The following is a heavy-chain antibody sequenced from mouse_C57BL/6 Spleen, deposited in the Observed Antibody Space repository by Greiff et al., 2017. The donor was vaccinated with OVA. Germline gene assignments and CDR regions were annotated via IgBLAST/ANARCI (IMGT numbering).Heavy chain of an antibody. V-gene: IGHV1-9*01. CDR3: AREGARQLRLTWFAY. J-gene: IGHJ3*01. CDR1: GYTFTGYW. CDR2: ILPGSGST. D-gene: IGHD3-2*02. Sequence: VQLQQSGAELMKPGASVKLSCKATGYTFTGYWIEWVKQRPGHGLEWIGEILPGSGSTNYNEKFKGKATFTADTSSNTAYMQLSSLSTEDSAIYYCAREGARQLRLTWFAYWGQGTLVTVSA.